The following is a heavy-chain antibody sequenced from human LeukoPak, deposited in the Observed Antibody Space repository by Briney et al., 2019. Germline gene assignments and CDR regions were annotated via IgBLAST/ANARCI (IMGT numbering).Heavy chain of an antibody. V-gene: IGHV3-53*01. CDR2: IYSGGST. J-gene: IGHJ3*02. CDR3: ARQVYSEPGAFDS. D-gene: IGHD1-26*01. CDR1: VFTVSSNY. Sequence: GGSLRLSCAASVFTVSSNYMSWVRQAPGKGLEWVSVIYSGGSTYYADSVKGRFTISRDNSKNTLYLQMNSLRAEDTAVYYCARQVYSEPGAFDSWGQGTMVTVSS.